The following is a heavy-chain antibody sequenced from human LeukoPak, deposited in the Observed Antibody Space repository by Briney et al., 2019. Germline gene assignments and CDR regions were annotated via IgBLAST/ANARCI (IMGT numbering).Heavy chain of an antibody. D-gene: IGHD4-17*01. J-gene: IGHJ4*02. CDR3: ARLAYGERDPPGY. Sequence: SETLSLTCTVSGGSMSSSSHYWDWIRQPPGKGLEWIGSIYYSGSTYYNPSLKSRVTMSVDTSKNQFSLKLSSVTAADTAVYYCARLAYGERDPPGYWGQGTLVTVSS. CDR2: IYYSGST. CDR1: GGSMSSSSHY. V-gene: IGHV4-39*07.